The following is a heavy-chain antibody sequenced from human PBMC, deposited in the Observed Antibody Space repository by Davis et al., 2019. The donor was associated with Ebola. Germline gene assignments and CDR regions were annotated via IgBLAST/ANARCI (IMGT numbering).Heavy chain of an antibody. CDR3: AKGRHSTYYDFWIAYYDY. CDR1: GFTFSSYA. CDR2: ISGSGGST. V-gene: IGHV3-23*01. D-gene: IGHD3-3*01. Sequence: GSLRLSCAASGFTFSSYAMSWVRQAPGKGLEWVSVISGSGGSTYYAESVKGRFTTSRDNSENTLYLQMSSLRAEDTAVYYCAKGRHSTYYDFWIAYYDYWGRGTLVTVSS. J-gene: IGHJ4*02.